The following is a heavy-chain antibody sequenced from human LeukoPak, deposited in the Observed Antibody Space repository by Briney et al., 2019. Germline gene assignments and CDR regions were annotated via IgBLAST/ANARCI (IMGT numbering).Heavy chain of an antibody. D-gene: IGHD2-15*01. Sequence: GGSLRLSCAASGFTFSSYGMHWVRQAPGKGLEWVAVISYDGTNKYYADSVKGRFTISRDNSKNTLYLQMNSLRAEDTAVYYWGRGSIGGARGVGAYGAQEPLVTVS. CDR2: ISYDGTNK. V-gene: IGHV3-30*03. CDR3: GRGSIGGARGVGAY. CDR1: GFTFSSYG. J-gene: IGHJ4*02.